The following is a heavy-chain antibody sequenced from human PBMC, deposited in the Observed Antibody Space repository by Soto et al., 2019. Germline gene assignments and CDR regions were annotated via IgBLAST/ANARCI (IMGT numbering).Heavy chain of an antibody. CDR3: ATGHGAR. V-gene: IGHV3-48*01. Sequence: EVQLVESGGGLIQPGGSLRLSCAASEFTFSSYSMNWVRQAPGKGLEWVSYISGGSISSTIYYADSAKGRFTISRDNAKDSLYLQMTRLRAADTAVYYCATGHGARWGRGTLVTVSS. CDR2: ISGGSISSTI. J-gene: IGHJ2*01. CDR1: EFTFSSYS.